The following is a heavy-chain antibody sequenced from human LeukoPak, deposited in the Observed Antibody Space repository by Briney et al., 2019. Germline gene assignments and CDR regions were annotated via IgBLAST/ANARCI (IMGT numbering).Heavy chain of an antibody. CDR1: GFTFSSYG. CDR2: ISYDGSNK. J-gene: IGHJ6*03. V-gene: IGHV3-30*18. Sequence: PGGTLRLSCVTSGFTFSSYGISWFRQAPGKGLEWVAVISYDGSNKYYADSVKGRFTISRDNSKNTLYLQMNSLRAEDTAVYYCAKVGPEYYYYMDVWGKGTTVTVSS. CDR3: AKVGPEYYYYMDV. D-gene: IGHD1-14*01.